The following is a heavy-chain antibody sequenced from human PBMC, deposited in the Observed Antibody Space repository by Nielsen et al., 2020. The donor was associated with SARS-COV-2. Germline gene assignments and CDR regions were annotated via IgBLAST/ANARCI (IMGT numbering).Heavy chain of an antibody. V-gene: IGHV3-66*01. J-gene: IGHJ6*03. Sequence: GESRKISCAASGFIVSKNYMNWVRQAPGKGLEWVSVIFSDGSTYYADSVKGRFTISRDTSRNTLFLQMNSLRDEDTGVYYCARDGVGYYYYMDVWGKGTTVTVSS. D-gene: IGHD3-3*01. CDR2: IFSDGST. CDR1: GFIVSKNY. CDR3: ARDGVGYYYYMDV.